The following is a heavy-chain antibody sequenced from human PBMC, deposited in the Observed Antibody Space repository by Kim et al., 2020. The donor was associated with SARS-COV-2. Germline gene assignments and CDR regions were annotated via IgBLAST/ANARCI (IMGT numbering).Heavy chain of an antibody. CDR3: ARHWTALIRGKDYGMDV. Sequence: GESLKISCNGSGYTFSGYFITWVRQMPGKGLEWMGRIEISDSYTTYSPPFQGHVTISADKSSSSAYLQWNSLKASDTAIYYCARHWTALIRGKDYGMDVWGQGTTVTVSS. CDR1: GYTFSGYF. V-gene: IGHV5-10-1*01. J-gene: IGHJ6*02. CDR2: IEISDSYT. D-gene: IGHD3-10*01.